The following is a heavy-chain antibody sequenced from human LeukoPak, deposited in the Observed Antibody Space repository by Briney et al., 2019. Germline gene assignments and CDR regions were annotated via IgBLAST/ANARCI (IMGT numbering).Heavy chain of an antibody. CDR3: AREASHCSSTSCYLNFRAGYYYMDV. J-gene: IGHJ6*03. V-gene: IGHV1-69*13. CDR2: IIPIFGTA. Sequence: ASVKVSCKASGGTFSSYAISWVRQAPGQGREWMGGIIPIFGTANYAQKVQGRVTITADESTSTAYMERSSLRSEDTAVYSCAREASHCSSTSCYLNFRAGYYYMDVWGKGTTVTVSS. D-gene: IGHD2-2*01. CDR1: GGTFSSYA.